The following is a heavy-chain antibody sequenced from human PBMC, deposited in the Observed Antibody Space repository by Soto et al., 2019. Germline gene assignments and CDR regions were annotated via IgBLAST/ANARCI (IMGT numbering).Heavy chain of an antibody. V-gene: IGHV4-39*01. CDR1: GESINSGDYY. D-gene: IGHD6-19*01. Sequence: SETLSLTCSVSGESINSGDYYWGWIRQPPGKGLEWIGSIYYSGSTYYNPSLKSRVTISVDTSKNQFSLKLSSVTAADTAVYYCASSGWWYFDYWGQGTLVTVSS. J-gene: IGHJ4*02. CDR3: ASSGWWYFDY. CDR2: IYYSGST.